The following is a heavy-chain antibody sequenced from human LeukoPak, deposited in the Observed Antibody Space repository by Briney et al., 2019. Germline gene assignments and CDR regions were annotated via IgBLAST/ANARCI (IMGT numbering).Heavy chain of an antibody. V-gene: IGHV4-34*01. Sequence: SETLSLICAVYGGSFSGYYWSWIRQPPGEGLEWIGEVNHSGSTNYNPTLKSRVTISVDTSKNQFSLKLSSVTAADTAVNYCARATINYNFWIGYFDPTFDYWGQGTLVTVYS. CDR2: VNHSGST. J-gene: IGHJ4*02. CDR3: ARATINYNFWIGYFDPTFDY. D-gene: IGHD3-3*01. CDR1: GGSFSGYY.